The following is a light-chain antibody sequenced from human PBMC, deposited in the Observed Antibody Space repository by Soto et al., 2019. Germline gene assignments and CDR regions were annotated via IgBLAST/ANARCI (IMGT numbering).Light chain of an antibody. V-gene: IGKV1-5*03. Sequence: DIQMTQSPSTLSASVGDRVTITCRASQSISSWLAWYQQKPGKAPKLLIYKASSIESGVSSRFSGSGSGTECTLTISSLQHDDFATDYCQQYNSYSPPWPFGQGTKVEIK. CDR2: KAS. CDR1: QSISSW. J-gene: IGKJ1*01. CDR3: QQYNSYSPPWP.